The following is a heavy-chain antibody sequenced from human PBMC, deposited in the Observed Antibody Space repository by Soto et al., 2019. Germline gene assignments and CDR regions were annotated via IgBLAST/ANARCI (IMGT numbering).Heavy chain of an antibody. CDR3: ARGGGTIIDPLP. V-gene: IGHV1-2*02. CDR2: INPNSGVT. CDR1: GYTFTGYF. Sequence: GASVKVSCKASGYTFTGYFIHWVRQAPGEGLEWVGYINPNSGVTKYAPRFLGRVTITRDTSIRTAYMDLNNLRSDDTAVYFCARGGGTIIDPLPWGPATLVTVS. J-gene: IGHJ5*02. D-gene: IGHD2-2*01.